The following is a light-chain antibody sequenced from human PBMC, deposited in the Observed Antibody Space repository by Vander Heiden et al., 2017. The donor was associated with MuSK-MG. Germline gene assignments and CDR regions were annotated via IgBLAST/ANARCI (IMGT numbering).Light chain of an antibody. CDR1: SSDVGSSNR. CDR2: GGS. J-gene: IGLJ2*01. Sequence: QSALTQPPSVSGSPGHSVTISCTVTSSDVGSSNRISWYHQTPGTAPQLMIYGGSNRHLGVPDRFSGSKSGNTASLTISGLQAEDEADYYCSSYSSSSTLVVFGGGTKLTVL. V-gene: IGLV2-18*02. CDR3: SSYSSSSTLVV.